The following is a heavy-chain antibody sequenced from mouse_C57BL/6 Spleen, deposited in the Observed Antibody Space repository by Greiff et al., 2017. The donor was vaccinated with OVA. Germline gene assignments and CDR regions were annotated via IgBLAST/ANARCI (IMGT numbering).Heavy chain of an antibody. CDR1: GYTFTRYW. Sequence: VQLQQPGAELVMPGASVKLSCKASGYTFTRYWMHWVKQRPGQGLAWIGELDPSDSYTNYNQKVKGKSTMTVDKSTNTAYMQLSSLTSEDSAVYYCACYYGSSYVYFDVWGTGTTVTVSS. CDR2: LDPSDSYT. J-gene: IGHJ1*03. CDR3: ACYYGSSYVYFDV. V-gene: IGHV1-69*01. D-gene: IGHD1-1*01.